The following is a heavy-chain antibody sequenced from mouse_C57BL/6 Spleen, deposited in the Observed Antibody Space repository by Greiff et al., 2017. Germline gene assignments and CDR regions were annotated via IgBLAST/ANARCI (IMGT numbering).Heavy chain of an antibody. CDR1: GFTFSDYG. CDR3: ARLGYYDAMDY. D-gene: IGHD1-1*02. J-gene: IGHJ4*01. Sequence: EVKLVESGGGLVQPGGSLKLSCAASGFTFSDYGMAWVRQAPRMGAEWVAFISNLAYSIYYADTVTGRFTISRENAKNTLYLEMRSLRSENTAMYYCARLGYYDAMDYWGQGTSVTVSS. CDR2: ISNLAYSI. V-gene: IGHV5-15*01.